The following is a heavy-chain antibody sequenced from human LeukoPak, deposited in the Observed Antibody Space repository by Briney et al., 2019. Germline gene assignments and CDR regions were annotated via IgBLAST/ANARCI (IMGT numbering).Heavy chain of an antibody. CDR2: MNPNSGNT. V-gene: IGHV1-8*01. J-gene: IGHJ5*02. Sequence: ASVKVSCKASGYTFISYDINWVRQASGQGLEWVGWMNPNSGNTGYAQKFQGRVTMTRNTSISTAYMEMSSLRSEDTAVYYCARGYCSSSSCFWFDPWGQGTLVTVSS. CDR1: GYTFISYD. CDR3: ARGYCSSSSCFWFDP. D-gene: IGHD2-2*01.